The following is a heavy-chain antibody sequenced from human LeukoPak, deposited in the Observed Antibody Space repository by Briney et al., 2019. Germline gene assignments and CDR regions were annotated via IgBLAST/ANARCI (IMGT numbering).Heavy chain of an antibody. Sequence: ASVKVSCKASGYTFTSYGISWVRQAPGQGLEWMGWISAYNGNTNYAQKLQGRVTMTTDTSTSTAYMELRSLRSDDTAVYYCARDRRGGSGSYRRLDYWGQGTLVTVSS. V-gene: IGHV1-18*01. CDR3: ARDRRGGSGSYRRLDY. D-gene: IGHD3-10*01. J-gene: IGHJ4*02. CDR2: ISAYNGNT. CDR1: GYTFTSYG.